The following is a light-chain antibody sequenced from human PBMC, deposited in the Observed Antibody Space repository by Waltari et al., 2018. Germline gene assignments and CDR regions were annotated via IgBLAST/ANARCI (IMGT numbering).Light chain of an antibody. CDR2: DVT. J-gene: IGLJ2*01. CDR1: SSDVGSFDF. V-gene: IGLV2-14*03. Sequence: QSALTQPASVSGSPGQSITISCTGGSSDVGSFDFVSWYQQHPGKAPKLLIIDVTNRPSGISKRFPGSKSGNTAALTIAGLQADDEADYYCCSFTSSKTLVFGGGTKLTVL. CDR3: CSFTSSKTLV.